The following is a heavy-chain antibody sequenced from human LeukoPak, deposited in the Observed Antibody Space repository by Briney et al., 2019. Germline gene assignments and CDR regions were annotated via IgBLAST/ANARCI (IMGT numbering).Heavy chain of an antibody. D-gene: IGHD3-22*01. CDR3: AREGGYYDSSGSPGGFDP. CDR2: INPNSGGT. CDR1: GYSFIGYY. J-gene: IGHJ5*02. V-gene: IGHV1-2*02. Sequence: ASVKVSCKASGYSFIGYYMHWVRQAPGQGLEWMGWINPNSGGTNYAQKFQGRVTMTRDTSISTAYMELSRLRSDDTAVYYCAREGGYYDSSGSPGGFDPWGQGTLVTVSS.